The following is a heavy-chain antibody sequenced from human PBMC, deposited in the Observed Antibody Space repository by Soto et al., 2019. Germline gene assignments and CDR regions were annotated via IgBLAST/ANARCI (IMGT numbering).Heavy chain of an antibody. CDR2: IGTAGDT. D-gene: IGHD6-6*01. CDR3: ARASYSSFHEFDY. CDR1: GFTFSSYD. V-gene: IGHV3-13*01. J-gene: IGHJ4*02. Sequence: QPGGSLRLSCAASGFTFSSYDMHWVRQATGKGLEWVSAIGTAGDTYYPGSVKGRFTISRENAKNSLYLQMNSLRAGDTAVYYCARASYSSFHEFDYWGQGTLVTVTS.